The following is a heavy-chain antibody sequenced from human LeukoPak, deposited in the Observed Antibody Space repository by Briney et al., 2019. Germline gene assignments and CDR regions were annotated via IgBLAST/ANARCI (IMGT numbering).Heavy chain of an antibody. CDR3: AWGVMAARLYYFDY. V-gene: IGHV3-23*01. CDR1: GFSIGSHP. CDR2: ITGSGDYT. Sequence: PGGSLRLSCAASGFSIGSHPMNWVRQAPGKGLEWVSGITGSGDYTYYIDSVQGRFTISRDNSKNMLFLQMNSLRAEDTAVYYCAWGVMAARLYYFDYWGRGILVTVSS. D-gene: IGHD2-21*01. J-gene: IGHJ4*02.